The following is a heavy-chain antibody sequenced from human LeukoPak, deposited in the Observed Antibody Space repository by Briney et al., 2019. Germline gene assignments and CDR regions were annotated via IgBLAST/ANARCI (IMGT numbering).Heavy chain of an antibody. CDR3: ARVAEGSGRYFPDY. CDR2: VYTSGST. D-gene: IGHD3-10*01. CDR1: GGSISSYL. V-gene: IGHV4-4*07. Sequence: SETLSLTCTVSGGSISSYLWSWIRQPAGKELEWIGRVYTSGSTNYNPSLKSRVTMSVDTPKNQFSLKLRSVTAADTAVYYCARVAEGSGRYFPDYWGQGTLVTVSS. J-gene: IGHJ4*02.